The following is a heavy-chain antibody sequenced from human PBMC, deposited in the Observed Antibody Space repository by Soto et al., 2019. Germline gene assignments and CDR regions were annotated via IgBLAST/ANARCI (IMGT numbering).Heavy chain of an antibody. CDR1: GASVSSNY. V-gene: IGHV4-59*02. CDR2: LYYIGST. CDR3: GRDPEGYWRGPQGYTERHRFAG. J-gene: IGHJ1*01. Sequence: PSEPLSLTCTVSGASVSSNYWSWIRQPPGRGLEWIGYLYYIGSTDYNPSLKSRVNISIDTSKNQVSLRLTSVTAADTAVYYCGRDPEGYWRGPQGYTERHRFAGWGQGTMVIVSS. D-gene: IGHD1-1*01.